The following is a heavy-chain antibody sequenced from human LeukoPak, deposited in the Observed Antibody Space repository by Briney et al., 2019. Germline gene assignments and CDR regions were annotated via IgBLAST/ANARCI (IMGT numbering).Heavy chain of an antibody. D-gene: IGHD6-13*01. CDR2: ISSSGSTI. CDR1: GFTFSSYE. CDR3: ARDQRGKYSSSPY. V-gene: IGHV3-48*03. Sequence: PGGSLRLSCAACGFTFSSYEMNWVRQAPGKGLEWVSYISSSGSTIYYADSVKGRYTISRDNAKNSLYLQMNSLRAEDTAVYYCARDQRGKYSSSPYWGQGTLVTVSS. J-gene: IGHJ4*02.